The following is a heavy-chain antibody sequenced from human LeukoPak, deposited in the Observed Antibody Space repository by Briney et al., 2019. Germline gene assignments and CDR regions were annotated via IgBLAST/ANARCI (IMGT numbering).Heavy chain of an antibody. Sequence: ASVKVSCKASGGTFSSYAISWVRQAPGQGLEWMGGIIPIFGTANYAQKFQGRVTITADESTSTAYMELSSLRSEDTAVCYCARVSLQLWLLGAFDIWGQGTMVTVSS. J-gene: IGHJ3*02. CDR1: GGTFSSYA. CDR2: IIPIFGTA. D-gene: IGHD5-18*01. CDR3: ARVSLQLWLLGAFDI. V-gene: IGHV1-69*13.